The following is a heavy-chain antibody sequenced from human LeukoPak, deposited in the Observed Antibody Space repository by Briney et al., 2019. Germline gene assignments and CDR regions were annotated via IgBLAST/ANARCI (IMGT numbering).Heavy chain of an antibody. CDR1: GGSISSYY. J-gene: IGHJ4*02. Sequence: SETLSLTCTVSGGSISSYYWSWIRRPPGKGLEWIGYIYYSGSTNYNPSLKSRVIISVDTSKNQFSLKLSSVTAADTAVYYCARSPSGYRFDSWGQGTLVTVSS. V-gene: IGHV4-59*01. D-gene: IGHD3-22*01. CDR2: IYYSGST. CDR3: ARSPSGYRFDS.